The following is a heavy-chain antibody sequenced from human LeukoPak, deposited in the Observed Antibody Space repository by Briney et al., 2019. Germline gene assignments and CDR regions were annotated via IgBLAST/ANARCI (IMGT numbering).Heavy chain of an antibody. Sequence: SETLSLTCTVSGGSISSYYWSWIRQPPGKGLEWIGYIYYSGSTNYNPSLKSRVTISVDTSKNQFSLKLSSVTAADTAVYYCRCNVYYYGMDVWGQGTTVTVSS. CDR3: RCNVYYYGMDV. D-gene: IGHD2/OR15-2a*01. J-gene: IGHJ6*02. CDR2: IYYSGST. V-gene: IGHV4-59*01. CDR1: GGSISSYY.